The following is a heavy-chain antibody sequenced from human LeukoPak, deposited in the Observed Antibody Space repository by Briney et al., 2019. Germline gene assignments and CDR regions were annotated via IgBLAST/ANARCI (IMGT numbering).Heavy chain of an antibody. CDR1: GFTFSSYA. CDR2: IPYDGSNK. V-gene: IGHV3-30*04. D-gene: IGHD1-26*01. Sequence: GGSLRLSCAASGFTFSSYAMHWVRQAPGKGLEWVAVIPYDGSNKYYADSVKGRFTISRDNSKNTLYLQMNSLRAEDTAVYYCARGSSYYYMDVWGKGTTVTISS. CDR3: ARGSSYYYMDV. J-gene: IGHJ6*03.